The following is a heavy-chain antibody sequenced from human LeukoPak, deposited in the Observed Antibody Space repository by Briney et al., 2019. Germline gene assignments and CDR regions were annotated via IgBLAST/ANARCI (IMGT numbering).Heavy chain of an antibody. CDR1: GFTFSHYA. V-gene: IGHV3-30-3*01. CDR2: ISYDGSNI. CDR3: AKADYYDSSGYYYVGYFDY. J-gene: IGHJ4*02. Sequence: GGSLRLSCAASGFTFSHYAMHWVRQAPGKGLEWVALISYDGSNIQYADSLKGRFTISRDNSKNTLYLQMNSLRAEDTAVYYCAKADYYDSSGYYYVGYFDYWGQGTLVTVSS. D-gene: IGHD3-22*01.